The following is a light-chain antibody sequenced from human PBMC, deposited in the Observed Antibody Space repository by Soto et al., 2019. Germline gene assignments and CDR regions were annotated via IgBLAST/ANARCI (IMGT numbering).Light chain of an antibody. CDR2: GAS. CDR1: QTISGT. Sequence: EIVMTQSPATLSVSPGGRSTLSCRSSQTISGTLAWYQQKPGQAPRLLIHGASTRAPGFPARFSGSGSGTDFTLTISSLQSEDFAVYYCQQYDNWPWTFGQGTKVDIK. V-gene: IGKV3-15*01. J-gene: IGKJ1*01. CDR3: QQYDNWPWT.